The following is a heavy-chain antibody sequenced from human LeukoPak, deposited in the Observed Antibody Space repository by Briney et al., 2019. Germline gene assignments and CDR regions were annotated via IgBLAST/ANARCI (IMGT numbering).Heavy chain of an antibody. CDR1: GFTFSSYA. CDR2: ISGSGDST. J-gene: IGHJ4*02. CDR3: AKRGAEVGTTVAPGDY. V-gene: IGHV3-23*01. D-gene: IGHD1-26*01. Sequence: GGSLRLSCAASGFTFSSYAMSWVRQAPGKGLEWVSAISGSGDSTYYADSVKGQFTISRDNSKNTLYLQMNSLRAEDTAIYYCAKRGAEVGTTVAPGDYWGQGTLVTVSS.